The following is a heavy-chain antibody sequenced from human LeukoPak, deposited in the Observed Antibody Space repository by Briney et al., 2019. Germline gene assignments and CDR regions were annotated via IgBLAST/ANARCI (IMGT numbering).Heavy chain of an antibody. V-gene: IGHV3-7*01. CDR3: ARVSYYYDSSGYWGEEPNFDY. CDR1: GFTFSSYW. J-gene: IGHJ4*02. D-gene: IGHD3-22*01. CDR2: IKQDGSEK. Sequence: PGGSLRLSCAASGFTFSSYWMSWVRQAPGKGLEWVAYIKQDGSEKYYVDSVKGRFTISRDNAKNSLYLQMNSLRAEDTAVYYCARVSYYYDSSGYWGEEPNFDYWGQGTLVTVSS.